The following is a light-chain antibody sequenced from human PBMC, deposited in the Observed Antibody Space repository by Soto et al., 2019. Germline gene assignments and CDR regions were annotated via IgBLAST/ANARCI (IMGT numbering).Light chain of an antibody. J-gene: IGKJ5*01. V-gene: IGKV3-20*01. CDR2: GGS. CDR3: QQYRSSPIT. Sequence: EIVLTQSPGTLSLSPGERATLSCRASQSISASYLAWYQQTRGQAPRLLIYGGSSRATGIPVRFVGGGSGTDFTLTISGLEPEDFAVYYFQQYRSSPITFGQGTRLE. CDR1: QSISASY.